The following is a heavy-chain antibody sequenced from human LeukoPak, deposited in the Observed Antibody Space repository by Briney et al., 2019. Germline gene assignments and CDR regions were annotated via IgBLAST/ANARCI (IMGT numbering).Heavy chain of an antibody. D-gene: IGHD2-15*01. Sequence: GGSLRLSCAASGFTFSNYAVNWVRQAPGKGLEWISYISSSSSTIYYADSMKGRFTSSRDNAKNTLYLHMNSLRAEDAAIYYCARAPVTSCRGAFCYPFDYWGQGTRVTVSS. CDR2: ISSSSSTI. V-gene: IGHV3-48*01. CDR1: GFTFSNYA. CDR3: ARAPVTSCRGAFCYPFDY. J-gene: IGHJ4*02.